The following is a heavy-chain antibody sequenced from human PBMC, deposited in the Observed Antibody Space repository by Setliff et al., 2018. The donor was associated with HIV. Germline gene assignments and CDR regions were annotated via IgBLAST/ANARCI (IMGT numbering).Heavy chain of an antibody. Sequence: SETLSLTCTVSGGSISSYYWSWIRQPAGKGLEWIGRIYYSGSTYYNPSLKSRVTISVDTSKNQFSLKLSSVTAADTAVYYCARLRQLVLLRVDYWGQGTLVTVSS. J-gene: IGHJ4*02. CDR3: ARLRQLVLLRVDY. D-gene: IGHD6-6*01. CDR2: IYYSGST. CDR1: GGSISSYY. V-gene: IGHV4-59*05.